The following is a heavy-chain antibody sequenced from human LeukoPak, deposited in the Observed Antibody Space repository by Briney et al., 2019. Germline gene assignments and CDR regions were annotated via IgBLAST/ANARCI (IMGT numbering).Heavy chain of an antibody. CDR3: ARGYCTSTSCYDAFDI. V-gene: IGHV3-33*01. CDR2: IWYDGSNK. J-gene: IGHJ3*02. D-gene: IGHD2-2*01. Sequence: GGSLRLSCAASGFTFSSYGMHWVRQAPGKGLEWVAVIWYDGSNKYYADSVKGRFTISRDNSKNTLYLQMNSLRAEDTAVYYCARGYCTSTSCYDAFDIWGQGTVVTVSS. CDR1: GFTFSSYG.